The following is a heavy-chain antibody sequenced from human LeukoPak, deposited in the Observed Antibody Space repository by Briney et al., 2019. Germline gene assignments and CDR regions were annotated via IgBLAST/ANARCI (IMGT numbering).Heavy chain of an antibody. CDR2: MNPNSGNT. CDR3: ARVRGDCSSTSCYPRFDP. V-gene: IGHV1-8*01. CDR1: GYTFTSYD. D-gene: IGHD2-2*01. Sequence: ASVKVSCKASGYTFTSYDINWVRQATGQGLEWMGWMNPNSGNTGYAQKFQGRVTMTRNTSISTAYMELSSLRSEDTAVYYCARVRGDCSSTSCYPRFDPWGQGTLVTVSS. J-gene: IGHJ5*02.